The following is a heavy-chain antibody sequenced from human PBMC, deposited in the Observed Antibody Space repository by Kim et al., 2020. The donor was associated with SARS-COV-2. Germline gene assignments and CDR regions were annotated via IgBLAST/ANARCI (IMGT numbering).Heavy chain of an antibody. CDR3: ARFYYDSSGFQPFDY. Sequence: SETLSLTCTVSGGSISSYYWSWILQPPGKGLEWIGYIYYSGSTNYNPSLKSRVPISVDTSKNQFSLKLSSVTAADTAVYYWARFYYDSSGFQPFDYWGQGTLVTISS. CDR2: IYYSGST. CDR1: GGSISSYY. D-gene: IGHD3-22*01. V-gene: IGHV4-59*08. J-gene: IGHJ4*02.